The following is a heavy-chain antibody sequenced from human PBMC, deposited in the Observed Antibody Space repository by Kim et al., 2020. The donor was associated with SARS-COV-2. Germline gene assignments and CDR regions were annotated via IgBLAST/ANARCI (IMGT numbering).Heavy chain of an antibody. V-gene: IGHV1-2*02. CDR1: GYTFTGYY. J-gene: IGHJ5*02. Sequence: ASVKVSCKASGYTFTGYYMHWVRQPPGQGLEWMGWINPNSGGTNYAQKFQGRVTMTRDTSISTAYMELSRLRSDDTAVYYCAREVVGYCSSTSCYDWFDPWGQGTLVTVSS. D-gene: IGHD2-2*01. CDR2: INPNSGGT. CDR3: AREVVGYCSSTSCYDWFDP.